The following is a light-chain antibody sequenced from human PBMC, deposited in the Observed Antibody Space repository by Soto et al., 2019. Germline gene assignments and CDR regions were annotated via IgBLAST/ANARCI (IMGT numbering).Light chain of an antibody. J-gene: IGKJ2*01. Sequence: DIQMTQSPSSVSASVGDRLTITCRASRDISNSSAWYQQTPGKAPKLLLRGASSLHRGVPSRFSGGGAGTEFTLTISSLQPEDFATYYCQQTSAFPRTFGQGTKVDIK. CDR1: RDISNS. V-gene: IGKV1-12*01. CDR2: GAS. CDR3: QQTSAFPRT.